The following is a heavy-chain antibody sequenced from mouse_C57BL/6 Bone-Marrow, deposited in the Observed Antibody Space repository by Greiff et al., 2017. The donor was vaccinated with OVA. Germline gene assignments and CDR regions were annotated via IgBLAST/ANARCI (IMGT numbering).Heavy chain of an antibody. CDR1: GFSLSTSGMG. D-gene: IGHD1-1*01. Sequence: VKLMESGPGILQSSQTLSLTCSFSGFSLSTSGMGVSWIRQPSGKGLEWLAHIYWDDDKRYNPSLKSRLTISKDTSRNQVFLKITSVDTADTATYYCARDYGSSLYYAMDYWGQGTSVTVSS. CDR2: IYWDDDK. J-gene: IGHJ4*01. V-gene: IGHV8-12*01. CDR3: ARDYGSSLYYAMDY.